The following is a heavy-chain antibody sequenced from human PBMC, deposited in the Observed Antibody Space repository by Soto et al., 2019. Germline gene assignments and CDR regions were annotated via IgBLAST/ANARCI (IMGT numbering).Heavy chain of an antibody. CDR1: GGSVSSGSYY. V-gene: IGHV4-61*01. CDR3: ARAGFMSPVSYYNYYYYGMVV. D-gene: IGHD3-10*01. Sequence: QVQLQDSGPGLVKPSETLSLTCTVSGGSVSSGSYYWSWIRQPPGKGLEWIGYIYYSGNTNYNPPLKSRVPVSVDTSKDQSALELSSVTAADTAVYYCARAGFMSPVSYYNYYYYGMVVW. J-gene: IGHJ6*01. CDR2: IYYSGNT.